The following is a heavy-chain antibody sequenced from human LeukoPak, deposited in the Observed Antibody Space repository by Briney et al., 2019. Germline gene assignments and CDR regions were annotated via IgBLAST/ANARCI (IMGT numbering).Heavy chain of an antibody. D-gene: IGHD5-18*01. CDR2: ISYSGST. Sequence: PSETLSLTCTVSGGSISGYYWSWLRQPPGKGLEWIGYISYSGSTNYNPSLKSRVTISVGTSKNQFSLKLSPVTAADTAVYYCARSVTSYGYYFDYWGQGTLVTVSS. CDR3: ARSVTSYGYYFDY. CDR1: GGSISGYY. V-gene: IGHV4-59*12. J-gene: IGHJ4*02.